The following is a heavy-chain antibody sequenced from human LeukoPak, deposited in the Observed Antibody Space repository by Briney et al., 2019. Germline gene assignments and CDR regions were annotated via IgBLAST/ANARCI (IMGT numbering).Heavy chain of an antibody. CDR1: GESFSDDY. D-gene: IGHD3-22*01. J-gene: IGHJ2*01. V-gene: IGHV4-59*08. Sequence: PSETLSLTCAVYGESFSDDYWTWIRQPPGKGLEWIGYIYYSGSTNYNPSLKSRVTISVDTSKNQFSLKLSFVTAADTAVYYCARGYYYDSSGYYPPYWYFDLWGRGTLVTVSS. CDR2: IYYSGST. CDR3: ARGYYYDSSGYYPPYWYFDL.